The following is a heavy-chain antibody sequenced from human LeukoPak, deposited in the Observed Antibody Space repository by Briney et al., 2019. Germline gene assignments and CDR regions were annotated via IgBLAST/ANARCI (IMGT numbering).Heavy chain of an antibody. D-gene: IGHD6-6*01. J-gene: IGHJ4*02. CDR3: TRTYSSSSIDY. CDR1: GGSISTYY. V-gene: IGHV4-59*01. Sequence: PSETLSLTCTVSGGSISTYYWSWIRQPPEKGLEWLGYIFYTGSTNYNPSLKSRVTMSIDTSKNQFSLKLSSVTAADTAVYYCTRTYSSSSIDYWGQGALVTVSS. CDR2: IFYTGST.